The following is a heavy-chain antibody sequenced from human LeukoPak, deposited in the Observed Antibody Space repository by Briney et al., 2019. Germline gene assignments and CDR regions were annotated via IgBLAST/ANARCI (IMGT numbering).Heavy chain of an antibody. J-gene: IGHJ4*02. V-gene: IGHV3-48*01. CDR3: AKGRGLHCGVDCYSDC. CDR2: ITNSGNSK. Sequence: GGSLRLSCAASEFTFSSYSMNWVRQAPGKGLEWVSYITNSGNSKSYADSVKGRFTISRDNTKNSLYLQMSSLRAEDTAVYYCAKGRGLHCGVDCYSDCWGQGTLVTVSS. CDR1: EFTFSSYS. D-gene: IGHD2-21*02.